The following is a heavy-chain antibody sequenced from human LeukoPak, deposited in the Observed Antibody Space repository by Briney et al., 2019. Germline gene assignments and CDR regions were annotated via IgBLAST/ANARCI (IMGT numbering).Heavy chain of an antibody. V-gene: IGHV4-30-2*01. D-gene: IGHD3-10*01. CDR1: GGSISSGDYS. CDR3: ARDLLWFGEAYFDY. J-gene: IGHJ4*02. CDR2: IYHSGRT. Sequence: PSQTLSLTCAVSGGSISSGDYSWSWIRQPPGKGLEWIGYIYHSGRTYYNPSLKSRVTISIDRSMNQFSLKLSSVTAADTAVYYCARDLLWFGEAYFDYWGQGTLVTVSS.